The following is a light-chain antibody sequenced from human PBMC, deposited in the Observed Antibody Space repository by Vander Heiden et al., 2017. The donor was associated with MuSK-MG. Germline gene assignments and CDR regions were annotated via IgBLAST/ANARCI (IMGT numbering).Light chain of an antibody. Sequence: QSALTQPASVSASPGQSITISCTGTSSDIGAYDHVSWYQQESGKAPKLLIYGVSRRPSGVSDRFSGSRSGNTASLTISGLQADDEADYYCGSYSIRTLLFGGGTRLTVL. J-gene: IGLJ2*01. V-gene: IGLV2-14*01. CDR1: SSDIGAYDH. CDR3: GSYSIRTLL. CDR2: GVS.